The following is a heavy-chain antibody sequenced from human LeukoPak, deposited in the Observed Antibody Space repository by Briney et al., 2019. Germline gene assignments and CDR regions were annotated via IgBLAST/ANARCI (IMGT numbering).Heavy chain of an antibody. CDR3: AKDAHITMIVVVRFWFDP. Sequence: LTGGSLRLSCAASGFSVSSKYMSWVRQPAGKGLEWVSVIYSGGTTFYADSVKGRFTISRDNSKNTLYLQMNSLRAEDTAVYYCAKDAHITMIVVVRFWFDPWGQGTLVTVSS. CDR2: IYSGGTT. D-gene: IGHD3-22*01. V-gene: IGHV3-53*01. J-gene: IGHJ5*02. CDR1: GFSVSSKY.